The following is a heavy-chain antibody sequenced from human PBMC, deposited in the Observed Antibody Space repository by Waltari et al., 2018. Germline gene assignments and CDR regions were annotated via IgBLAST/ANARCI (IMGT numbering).Heavy chain of an antibody. CDR2: MNSNSGVT. D-gene: IGHD6-6*01. CDR3: ARDPAEQLVGIDY. CDR1: GYTFTGYY. V-gene: IGHV1-2*02. J-gene: IGHJ4*02. Sequence: QVQLVQSGAEVEKPGASVKVSCKASGYTFTGYYIHWVRQAPGQGLEWMGWMNSNSGVTKYAQKFQGRVTMTRDTSISTAYMELSRLISDDTAVYYCARDPAEQLVGIDYWGQGTLVTVSS.